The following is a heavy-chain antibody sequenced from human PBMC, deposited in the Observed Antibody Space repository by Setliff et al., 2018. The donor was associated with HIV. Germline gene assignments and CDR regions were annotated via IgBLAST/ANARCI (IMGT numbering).Heavy chain of an antibody. CDR2: IFTSGDT. CDR3: ATAEYDLLTGYYYPFDY. V-gene: IGHV4-4*09. J-gene: IGHJ4*02. CDR1: GVSISNYY. D-gene: IGHD3-9*01. Sequence: SETLSLTCTVSGVSISNYYWNWIRQPPGKGLEWIGYIFTSGDTNYNPSLRSRVTLSVDTSKNQVSLKLGSVTAADTAVYYCATAEYDLLTGYYYPFDYWGQGTLVTSPQ.